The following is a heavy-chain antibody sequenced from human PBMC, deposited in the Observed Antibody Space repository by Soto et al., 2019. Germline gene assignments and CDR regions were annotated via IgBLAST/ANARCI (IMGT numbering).Heavy chain of an antibody. CDR3: AREIGDNWTYEVY. J-gene: IGHJ4*02. Sequence: QVQLQESGPGLVKPSETLSLTCTVSGGSISDYSLSWIRQSAGKGLEWVGRVHINGNTHYNPSLRGRVTMSVDTSNNQFHLRVTSVTDADTAVYYCAREIGDNWTYEVYWGQGTLVAVSS. D-gene: IGHD1-7*01. CDR2: VHINGNT. CDR1: GGSISDYS. V-gene: IGHV4-4*07.